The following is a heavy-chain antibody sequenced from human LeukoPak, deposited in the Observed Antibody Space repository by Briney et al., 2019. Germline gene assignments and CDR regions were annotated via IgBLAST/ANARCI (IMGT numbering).Heavy chain of an antibody. V-gene: IGHV3-11*04. D-gene: IGHD3-3*01. CDR3: ARGYTSGAFDI. CDR1: GFTFSDYY. Sequence: GGSLRLSCAASGFTFSDYYMNWIRQAPGKGLEGVSYISSSGSTIYYANSVKGRFTISRHNDKNTLYLQMNSMRAEDTAVYYCARGYTSGAFDIWGQGTMVTVSS. CDR2: ISSSGSTI. J-gene: IGHJ3*02.